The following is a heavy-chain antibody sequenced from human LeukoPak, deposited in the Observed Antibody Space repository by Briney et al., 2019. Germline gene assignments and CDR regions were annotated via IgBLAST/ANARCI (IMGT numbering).Heavy chain of an antibody. CDR3: ARVLVVPAAMFDY. CDR2: IYGGGST. D-gene: IGHD2-2*01. Sequence: GGSLRLSCAASGFTVSSNYMSWVRQAPGKGLEWVSVIYGGGSTYYADSVKGRFTISRDHSKNTLYLQMNSLRAEDTAVYYCARVLVVPAAMFDYWGQGTLVTVSS. J-gene: IGHJ4*02. CDR1: GFTVSSNY. V-gene: IGHV3-66*01.